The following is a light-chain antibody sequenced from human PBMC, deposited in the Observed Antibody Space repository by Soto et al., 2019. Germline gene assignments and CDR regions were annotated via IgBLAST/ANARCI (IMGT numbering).Light chain of an antibody. Sequence: EIVLTQSPATLSLSPGERATLSCRASQSVSSYLALYQQKPGQAPRLLIYDASNRATGIPARFSGSASGTDFTPTISSSEPEDFVVSSCQQRGNGPHRYTFGEGTKLVIK. V-gene: IGKV3-11*01. CDR2: DAS. CDR1: QSVSSY. J-gene: IGKJ2*01. CDR3: QQRGNGPHRYT.